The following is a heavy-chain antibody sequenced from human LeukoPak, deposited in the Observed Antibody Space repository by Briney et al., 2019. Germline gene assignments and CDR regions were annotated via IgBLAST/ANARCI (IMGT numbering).Heavy chain of an antibody. CDR2: IYSDGDT. D-gene: IGHD1-26*01. CDR1: GFTFTNHA. Sequence: GGSLRLSCAASGFTFTNHAMSWVRQAPGKGLEWVSIIYSDGDTYYSDSVKGRFTISRDNSKNTLYLQMNSLRAEDTAVYYCARGGSTRLGNYYYYYGLDVWGQGTTVTVSS. CDR3: ARGGSTRLGNYYYYYGLDV. J-gene: IGHJ6*02. V-gene: IGHV3-53*01.